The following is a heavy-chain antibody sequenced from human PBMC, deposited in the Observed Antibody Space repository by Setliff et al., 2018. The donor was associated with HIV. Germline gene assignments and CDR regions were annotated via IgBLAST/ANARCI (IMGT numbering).Heavy chain of an antibody. CDR3: ARTRGGSGDIDY. V-gene: IGHV2-70*17. Sequence: SGPTLVNPTQTLTLICTFSGFSLSTSRMCVSWIRQPPGKALEWLARIDWDDEKLYSTSLKTRLTISKDTSKNQVVLTMTNMDPVDTATYYCARTRGGSGDIDYWGQGILVTVSS. J-gene: IGHJ4*02. D-gene: IGHD6-19*01. CDR2: IDWDDEK. CDR1: GFSLSTSRMC.